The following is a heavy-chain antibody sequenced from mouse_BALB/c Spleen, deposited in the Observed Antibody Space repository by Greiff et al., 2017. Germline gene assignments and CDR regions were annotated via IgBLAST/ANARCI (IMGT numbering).Heavy chain of an antibody. CDR3: ARGYYRYDDAFDY. Sequence: EVQLQQSGPELVKPGASVKMSCKASGYTFTSYVMHWVKQKPGQGLEWIGYINPYNDGTKYNEKFKGKATLTSDKSSSTAYMELSSLTSEDSAVYYCARGYYRYDDAFDYWGQGTTLTVSS. J-gene: IGHJ2*01. V-gene: IGHV1-14*01. CDR1: GYTFTSYV. CDR2: INPYNDGT. D-gene: IGHD2-14*01.